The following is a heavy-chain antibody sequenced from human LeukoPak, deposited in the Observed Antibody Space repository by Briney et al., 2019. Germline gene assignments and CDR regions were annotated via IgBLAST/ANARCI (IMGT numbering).Heavy chain of an antibody. CDR1: GGSISSGGYY. J-gene: IGHJ5*02. CDR3: APYCSSTSCRNWFDP. Sequence: PSETLSLTCTVSGGSISSGGYYWSWIRQPPGKGLEWIGYIYHSGSTYYNPSLKSRVTISVDRSKNQFSLKLSSVTAADTAVYYCAPYCSSTSCRNWFDPWGQGTLVTVSS. CDR2: IYHSGST. D-gene: IGHD2-2*01. V-gene: IGHV4-30-2*01.